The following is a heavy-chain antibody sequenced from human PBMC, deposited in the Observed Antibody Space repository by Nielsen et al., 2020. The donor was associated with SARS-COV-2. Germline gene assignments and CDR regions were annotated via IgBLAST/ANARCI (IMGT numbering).Heavy chain of an antibody. V-gene: IGHV3-11*01. D-gene: IGHD2-2*01. J-gene: IGHJ3*02. CDR2: ISSSSSTI. Sequence: WIRQPPGKGLEWVSYISSSSSTIYYADSVKGRFTISRDNAKNSLYLQMNSLRAEDTAVYYCAREKGYCSSTSCLRLRGSFDIWGQGTMVTVSS. CDR3: AREKGYCSSTSCLRLRGSFDI.